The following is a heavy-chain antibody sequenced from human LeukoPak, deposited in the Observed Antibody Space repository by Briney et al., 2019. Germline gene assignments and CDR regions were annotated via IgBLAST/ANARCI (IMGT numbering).Heavy chain of an antibody. V-gene: IGHV3-21*05. CDR2: ISGNSGDI. J-gene: IGHJ4*02. CDR1: GFTFSSYA. CDR3: TRDPRRLDY. Sequence: GGSLRLSCAASGFTFSSYAMSWVRQAPGKGLEWLSYISGNSGDINYLDSVRGRFTISRDNAKNSLYLQMNSLRVEDTAVYYCTRDPRRLDYLGQGTLVTVSS.